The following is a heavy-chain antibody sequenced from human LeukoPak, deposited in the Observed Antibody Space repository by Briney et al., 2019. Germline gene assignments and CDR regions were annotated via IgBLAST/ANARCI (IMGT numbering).Heavy chain of an antibody. Sequence: GESLKISCEGSGYSFTNYRIGWVRQMPGKGLEWMGIIHPDDSDTTYSPSFQGQVTISVDKSTSTAYLRWSSLKASDSAMYYCARRSDRSAHFDYWGRGTLVTVSS. CDR3: ARRSDRSAHFDY. V-gene: IGHV5-51*01. D-gene: IGHD3-22*01. J-gene: IGHJ4*02. CDR1: GYSFTNYR. CDR2: IHPDDSDT.